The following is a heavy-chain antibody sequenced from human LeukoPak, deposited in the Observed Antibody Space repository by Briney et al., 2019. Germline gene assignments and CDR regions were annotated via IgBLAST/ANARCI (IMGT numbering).Heavy chain of an antibody. CDR1: GFTFSSYA. Sequence: PGGSLRLSCAASGFTFSSYAMHWVRQAPGKGLEYVSAISSSGGSTHYANSVKGRFTISRGNSKNTLYLQMGSLRAEDMAVYYCARDHGVVVPAATIDYWGQGTLVTVSS. CDR3: ARDHGVVVPAATIDY. J-gene: IGHJ4*02. CDR2: ISSSGGST. D-gene: IGHD2-2*01. V-gene: IGHV3-64*01.